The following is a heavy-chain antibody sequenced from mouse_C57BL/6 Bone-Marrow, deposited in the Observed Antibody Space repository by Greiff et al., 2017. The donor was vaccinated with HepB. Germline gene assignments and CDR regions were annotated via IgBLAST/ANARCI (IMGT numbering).Heavy chain of an antibody. D-gene: IGHD1-1*01. CDR1: GYSITSGYY. Sequence: ESGPGLVKPSQSLSLTCSVTGYSITSGYYWNWIRQFPGNKLEWMGYISYDGSNNYNPSLKNRISITRDTSKNQFFLKLNSVTTEDTATYYCARTSYYYGSSYDYAMDYWGQGTSVTVSS. CDR2: ISYDGSN. J-gene: IGHJ4*01. CDR3: ARTSYYYGSSYDYAMDY. V-gene: IGHV3-6*01.